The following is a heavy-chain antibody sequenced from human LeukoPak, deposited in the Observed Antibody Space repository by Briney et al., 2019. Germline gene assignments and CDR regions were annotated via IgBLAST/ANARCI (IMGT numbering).Heavy chain of an antibody. CDR3: ARVGYCSSTSCGFDP. Sequence: KPSETLSLTCTVSGGSISSYYWSWIRQPPGKGLEWIGYIYYSGSTNYNPSLKSRVTISVDTSKYQFSLKLSSVTAADTAVYYCARVGYCSSTSCGFDPWGQGTLVTVSS. J-gene: IGHJ5*02. D-gene: IGHD2-2*01. V-gene: IGHV4-59*01. CDR1: GGSISSYY. CDR2: IYYSGST.